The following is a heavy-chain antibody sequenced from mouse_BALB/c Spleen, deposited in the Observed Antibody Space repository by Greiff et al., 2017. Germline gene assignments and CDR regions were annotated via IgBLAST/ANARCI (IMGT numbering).Heavy chain of an antibody. D-gene: IGHD2-13*01. CDR1: GYTFTSYN. J-gene: IGHJ3*01. CDR3: ARIEYGDPWFAY. Sequence: QVQLQQPGAELVKPGASVKMSCKASGYTFTSYNMHWVKQTPGQGLEWIGAIYPGNGDTSYNQKFKGKATLTADKSSSTAYMQLSSLTSEDSAVYYCARIEYGDPWFAYWGQGTLVTVSA. V-gene: IGHV1-12*01. CDR2: IYPGNGDT.